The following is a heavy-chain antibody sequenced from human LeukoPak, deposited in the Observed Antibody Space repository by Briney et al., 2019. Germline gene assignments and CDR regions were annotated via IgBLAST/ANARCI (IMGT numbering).Heavy chain of an antibody. D-gene: IGHD5-18*01. CDR2: ISSSGSTT. V-gene: IGHV3-11*01. Sequence: GGTLRLSCAASGFTFSDYYMSWIRQAPGKGLEWVSYISSSGSTTYYADSVKGRFTIPRDNAKNSLYLQMNSLRAADTAVYYCARGWVTPFDYWGQGTLVTVSS. CDR1: GFTFSDYY. CDR3: ARGWVTPFDY. J-gene: IGHJ4*02.